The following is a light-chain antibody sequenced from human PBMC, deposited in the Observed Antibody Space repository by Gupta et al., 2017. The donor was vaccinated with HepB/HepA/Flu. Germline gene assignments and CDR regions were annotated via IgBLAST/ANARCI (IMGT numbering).Light chain of an antibody. V-gene: IGKV3-15*01. J-gene: IGKJ1*01. CDR1: QSVRSN. CDR2: GAS. CDR3: QQYNSWPRA. Sequence: EIVMTQSPVTLSVSPGERATISCRASQSVRSNLAWYQQKPGQTPRLLIYGASTRATGIPARFSGSGSGTEFTLTISSLQSEDFAVYYCQQYNSWPRAFGQGTKVEIK.